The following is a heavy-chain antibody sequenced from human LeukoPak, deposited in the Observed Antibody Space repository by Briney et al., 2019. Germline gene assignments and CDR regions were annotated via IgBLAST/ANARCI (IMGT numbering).Heavy chain of an antibody. Sequence: GGSLRLSCAASGFTFSSYAMSWVRQAPGKGLEWVSAISGSGGSTYYADSVKGRFTISRDSSKNTLYLQMNSLRAEDTAVYYCAKLPDCSSTSCYGGVSDYWGQGTLVTVSS. V-gene: IGHV3-23*01. CDR2: ISGSGGST. CDR3: AKLPDCSSTSCYGGVSDY. CDR1: GFTFSSYA. J-gene: IGHJ4*02. D-gene: IGHD2-2*01.